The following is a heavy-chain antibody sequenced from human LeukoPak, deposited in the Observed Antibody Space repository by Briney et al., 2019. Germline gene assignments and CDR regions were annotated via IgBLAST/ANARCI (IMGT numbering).Heavy chain of an antibody. D-gene: IGHD3-10*01. Sequence: GGSLRLSCAASGFIFNNYWMCWVRQAPGKGLEWVANIKGDGSEKNFVDSVKGRFTISRDNAKNSLYLRVNSLRAEDTAVYYCARDFGFKVDYWGQGALVTVSS. V-gene: IGHV3-7*03. CDR1: GFIFNNYW. CDR3: ARDFGFKVDY. J-gene: IGHJ4*02. CDR2: IKGDGSEK.